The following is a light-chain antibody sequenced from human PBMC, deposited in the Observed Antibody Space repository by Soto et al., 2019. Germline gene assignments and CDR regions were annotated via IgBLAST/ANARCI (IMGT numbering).Light chain of an antibody. CDR3: QQRSNWLT. CDR1: ESVRSK. V-gene: IGKV3-15*01. J-gene: IGKJ4*01. Sequence: EIVMTQSPATLSVSPGEGVTLSCRASESVRSKVAWYQQKPGQAPRLLIYGSSTRATGIPDRFRGSGSGTEYTLTISSLQSEDFAVYYCQQRSNWLTFGGGTKV. CDR2: GSS.